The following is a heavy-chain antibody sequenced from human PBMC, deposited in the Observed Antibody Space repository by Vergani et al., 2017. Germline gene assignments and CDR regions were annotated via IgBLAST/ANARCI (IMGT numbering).Heavy chain of an antibody. CDR3: ARSGYCAHGVCYMTYYYYMDV. D-gene: IGHD2-8*01. CDR1: GFTLSSHS. J-gene: IGHJ6*03. CDR2: IWYDGSKE. Sequence: QVQLAESGGGVVQPGRSLRLSCAGSGFTLSSHSMHWVRQAPGKGLEWVAFIWYDGSKEYYADSVKGRFTISRDNSKNTLYLQMNNLGAADTAVYYCARSGYCAHGVCYMTYYYYMDVWGKGTAVTVSS. V-gene: IGHV3-33*01.